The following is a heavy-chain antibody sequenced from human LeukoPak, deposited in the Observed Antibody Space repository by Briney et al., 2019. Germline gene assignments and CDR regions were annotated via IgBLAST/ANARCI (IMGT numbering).Heavy chain of an antibody. V-gene: IGHV4-31*03. D-gene: IGHD1-14*01. CDR3: ARVVSRRPEGYNWFDP. J-gene: IGHJ5*02. CDR2: IYYSGST. CDR1: GGSISSGGYY. Sequence: SQTLSLTCTVSGGSISSGGYYWSWIRQHPGKGLEWIGYIYYSGSTYYNPSLKSRVTISVDTSKNQFSLKLSSVTAADTAVYYCARVVSRRPEGYNWFDPWGQGTLVTVSS.